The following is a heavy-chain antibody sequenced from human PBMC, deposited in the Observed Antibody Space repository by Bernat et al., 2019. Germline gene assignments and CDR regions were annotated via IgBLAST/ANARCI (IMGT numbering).Heavy chain of an antibody. CDR2: INPNSGDT. D-gene: IGHD2-2*01. CDR1: GYTFTGYY. Sequence: QVQLVQSGAEVKKPGASVKVSCKASGYTFTGYYMHWVRQAPGQGLEWMGRINPNSGDTNYAQKFQGRVTMTRDTSISTAYMELSRLRSDDTAVYYCAREGSTSRYGYYYYYMDVWGKGTTVTVSS. V-gene: IGHV1-2*06. CDR3: AREGSTSRYGYYYYYMDV. J-gene: IGHJ6*03.